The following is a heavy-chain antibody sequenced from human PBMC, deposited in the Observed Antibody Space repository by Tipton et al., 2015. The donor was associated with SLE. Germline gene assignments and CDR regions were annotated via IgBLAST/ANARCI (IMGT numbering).Heavy chain of an antibody. CDR3: ARGGAVYYYYYYMDV. V-gene: IGHV4-39*07. CDR1: GDSMTSDFYF. J-gene: IGHJ6*03. CDR2: GSHSGRT. D-gene: IGHD3-10*01. Sequence: TLSLTCTVSGDSMTSDFYFWGWIRQPPGKGLEWIGSGSHSGRTYYNPSLKSRVTISVDTSKNQFSLKLSSVTAADTAVYYCARGGAVYYYYYYMDVWGKGTTVTVSS.